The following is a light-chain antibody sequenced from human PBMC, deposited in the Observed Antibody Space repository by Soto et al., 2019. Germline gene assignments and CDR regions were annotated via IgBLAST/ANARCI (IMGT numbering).Light chain of an antibody. V-gene: IGLV2-14*01. CDR1: SSDVGGYNY. CDR2: DVS. J-gene: IGLJ2*01. CDR3: SSYTSSSTSVV. Sequence: QSALTQPASVSGSPGQSITISCTGTSSDVGGYNYVSWYQQHPGKAPKLMIYDVSNRPSGVSNRFSGSKSGNTASLTISGLQAEDDADYYCSSYTSSSTSVVFGGVTKLTVL.